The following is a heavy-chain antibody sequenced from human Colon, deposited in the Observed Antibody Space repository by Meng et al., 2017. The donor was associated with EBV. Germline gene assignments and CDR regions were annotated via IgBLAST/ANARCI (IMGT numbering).Heavy chain of an antibody. CDR1: GGSGSSGGYY. CDR3: ARVSSGWDYFDY. Sequence: VQVQESGPGLVQPSQTLSLPCTVSGGSGSSGGYYWTWIRQHPGKGLEWFGHIYYSGSTFYNPSLKRRVIISIDTSKNQFSLNLRSVTAADTAVYYCARVSSGWDYFDYWGQGTLVTVSS. J-gene: IGHJ4*02. V-gene: IGHV4-31*03. D-gene: IGHD6-19*01. CDR2: IYYSGST.